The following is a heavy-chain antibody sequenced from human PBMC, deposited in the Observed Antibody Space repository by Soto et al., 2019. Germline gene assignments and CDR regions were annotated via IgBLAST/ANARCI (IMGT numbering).Heavy chain of an antibody. CDR3: ARIPTSEPLEVSGSYYWAPFDY. J-gene: IGHJ4*02. CDR1: GFTFSSYA. D-gene: IGHD1-26*01. CDR2: ISYDGSNK. Sequence: LRLSCAASGFTFSSYAMHWVRQAPGKGLEWVAVISYDGSNKYYADSVKGRFTISRDNSKNTLYLQMNSLRAEDTAVYYCARIPTSEPLEVSGSYYWAPFDYWGQGTLVTVSS. V-gene: IGHV3-30-3*01.